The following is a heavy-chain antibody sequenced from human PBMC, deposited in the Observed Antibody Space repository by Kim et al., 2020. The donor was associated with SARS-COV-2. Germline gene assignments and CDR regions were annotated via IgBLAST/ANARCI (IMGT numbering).Heavy chain of an antibody. V-gene: IGHV4-59*08. J-gene: IGHJ2*01. CDR2: IYYSGST. CDR1: GGSISSYY. D-gene: IGHD2-2*01. CDR3: ARLRYCSSTSCTRYQNWY. Sequence: SETLSLTCTVSGGSISSYYWSWIRQPPGKGLEWIGYIYYSGSTNYNPSLKSRVTISVDTSKNQFSLKLSSVTAADTAVYYCARLRYCSSTSCTRYQNWY.